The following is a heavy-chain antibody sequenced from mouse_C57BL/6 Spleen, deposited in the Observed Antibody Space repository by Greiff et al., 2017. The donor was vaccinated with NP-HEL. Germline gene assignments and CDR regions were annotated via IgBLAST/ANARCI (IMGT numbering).Heavy chain of an antibody. CDR3: ARWATVVARGFAY. D-gene: IGHD1-1*01. J-gene: IGHJ3*01. Sequence: EVQLQQSGPELVKPGASVKISCKASGYTFTDYYMNWVKQSHGKSLEWIGDINPNNGGTSYNQKFKGKATLTVDKSSSTAYMELRSLTSEDSAVYYCARWATVVARGFAYWGQGTLVTVSA. V-gene: IGHV1-26*01. CDR2: INPNNGGT. CDR1: GYTFTDYY.